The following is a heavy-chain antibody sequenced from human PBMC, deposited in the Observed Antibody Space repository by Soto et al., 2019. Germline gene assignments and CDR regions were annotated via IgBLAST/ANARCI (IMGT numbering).Heavy chain of an antibody. CDR3: ARRARVPAATANYGMDV. V-gene: IGHV1-2*04. CDR1: GYTFTGSY. D-gene: IGHD2-2*01. CDR2: INPNSGGT. J-gene: IGHJ6*02. Sequence: ASVKVSCKASGYTFTGSYMHWVRQAPGQGLEWMGWINPNSGGTNYAQKFQGWVTMTRDTSISTAYMELSRLRSDDTAVYYCARRARVPAATANYGMDVWGQGTTVTVSS.